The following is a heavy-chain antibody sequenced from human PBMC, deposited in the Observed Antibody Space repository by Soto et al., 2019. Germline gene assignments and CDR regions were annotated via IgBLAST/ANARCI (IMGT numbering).Heavy chain of an antibody. CDR1: GVSINSYY. CDR3: ARGWKGSWAPHRRTYCPDY. CDR2: IYYNGST. Sequence: PAETLSLTCTVSGVSINSYYWNWIRQPPGKGLGWMGDIYYNGSTNYNPSLKSRVTISVDTSKNQFSLKLSSVTAADTAVYYCARGWKGSWAPHRRTYCPDYWGQGXLVTVSS. J-gene: IGHJ4*02. V-gene: IGHV4-59*01. D-gene: IGHD1-26*01.